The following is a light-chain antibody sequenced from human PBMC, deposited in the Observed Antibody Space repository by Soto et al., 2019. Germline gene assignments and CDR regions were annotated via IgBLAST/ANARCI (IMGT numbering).Light chain of an antibody. CDR1: QSISSW. CDR3: QQYNGYSAA. J-gene: IGKJ1*01. V-gene: IGKV1-5*03. Sequence: DIQMTQSPSTLSASVGDRVTITCRASQSISSWLAWYQQKPRKAPKLLIYKASSLESGVPSRFSGSGSGTEFTLTISSLQPDDFATYYCQQYNGYSAAFGQGTKVDIK. CDR2: KAS.